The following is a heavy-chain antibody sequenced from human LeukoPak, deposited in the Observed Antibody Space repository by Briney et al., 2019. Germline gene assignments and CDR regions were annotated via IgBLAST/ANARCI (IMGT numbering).Heavy chain of an antibody. J-gene: IGHJ3*01. V-gene: IGHV3-21*01. CDR1: GFTFSSYS. CDR2: ISTGSTYI. D-gene: IGHD1-1*01. Sequence: GGSLRLSCAASGFTFSSYSMNWVRQAPGKGLEWVSSISTGSTYIYYADSVKGRFTVSRDNAKNSLYLQMNSLRAEDTAVYYCARDLAGTGLSVFDLWGQGTVVTVSS. CDR3: ARDLAGTGLSVFDL.